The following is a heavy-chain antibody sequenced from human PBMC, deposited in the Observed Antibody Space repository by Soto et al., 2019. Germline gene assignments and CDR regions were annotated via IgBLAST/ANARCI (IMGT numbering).Heavy chain of an antibody. Sequence: EVQLLESGGGLVQPGGSLRLSCAASGFTFSSYAMSWVRQAPGKGLEWVSAISGSGGSTYYADSVKGRFTISRDNSKNTLYLQMNSLRAEDTAVYYCAKGIADVSVYYYGMDVWGQGTTVTVSS. V-gene: IGHV3-23*01. D-gene: IGHD6-13*01. CDR1: GFTFSSYA. CDR2: ISGSGGST. J-gene: IGHJ6*02. CDR3: AKGIADVSVYYYGMDV.